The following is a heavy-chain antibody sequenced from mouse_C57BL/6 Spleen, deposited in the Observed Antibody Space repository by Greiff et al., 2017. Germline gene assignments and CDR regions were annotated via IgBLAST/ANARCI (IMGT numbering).Heavy chain of an antibody. J-gene: IGHJ2*01. CDR2: IYPGSGST. CDR3: ASEGRTLYYFDY. Sequence: QVQLQQPGAELVKPGASVKMSCKASGYTFTSYWITWVKQRPGQGLEWIGDIYPGSGSTNYNEKFKSKATLTVDTSTSATYMQLSSLTSEDSAVYVCASEGRTLYYFDYWGQGTTLTVAS. CDR1: GYTFTSYW. V-gene: IGHV1-55*01.